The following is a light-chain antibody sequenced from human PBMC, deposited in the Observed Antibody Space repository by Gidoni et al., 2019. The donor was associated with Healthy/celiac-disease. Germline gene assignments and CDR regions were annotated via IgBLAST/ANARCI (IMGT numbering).Light chain of an antibody. CDR2: AAS. Sequence: DIQLTRPPAFLSASVGDRVTITCRASQGISSYLAWYQQKPGKAPKLLIYAASTLQSEVPSRFSGSGSGTEFTLTISSLQPEDFATYYCQQLNSYPRTFGQGTKVEIK. CDR3: QQLNSYPRT. V-gene: IGKV1-9*01. CDR1: QGISSY. J-gene: IGKJ1*01.